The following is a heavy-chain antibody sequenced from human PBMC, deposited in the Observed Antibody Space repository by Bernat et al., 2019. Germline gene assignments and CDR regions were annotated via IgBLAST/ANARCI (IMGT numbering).Heavy chain of an antibody. V-gene: IGHV3-15*01. Sequence: EVQLVESGGGLVKPGGSLRLSCAASGFTFSNAWMSWVRQAPGKGLEWVGRIKSKTDGGTTDYAAPVKGRFTISRDDSKNTLYLQMNSLKTEDTAVYYCTTSSYYSSSWYGRLDAFDIWGQGTMVTVSS. CDR1: GFTFSNAW. J-gene: IGHJ3*02. D-gene: IGHD6-13*01. CDR2: IKSKTDGGTT. CDR3: TTSSYYSSSWYGRLDAFDI.